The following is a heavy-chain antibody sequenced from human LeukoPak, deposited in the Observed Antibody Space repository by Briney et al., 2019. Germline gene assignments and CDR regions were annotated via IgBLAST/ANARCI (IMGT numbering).Heavy chain of an antibody. D-gene: IGHD5-18*01. Sequence: PGGSLRLSCAASGFTFSSYSMNWVRQAPGKGLEWVSVLSGRGRNTNYADSVKGRFTTSTDISKNRLFLQMNSLRADDTAVYYCAKSIMGTAGLLDFWGQGTLVTVSS. CDR1: GFTFSSYS. V-gene: IGHV3-23*01. J-gene: IGHJ4*02. CDR2: LSGRGRNT. CDR3: AKSIMGTAGLLDF.